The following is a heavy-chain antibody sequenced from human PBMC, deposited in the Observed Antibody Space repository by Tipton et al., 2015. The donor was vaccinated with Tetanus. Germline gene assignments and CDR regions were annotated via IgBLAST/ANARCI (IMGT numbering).Heavy chain of an antibody. Sequence: SLRLSCAASGFTFSRYAMHWVRQAPGKGLEWVAVITFDGSTKYYADSVKGRFTLSRDNSQNTVHLQMSSLKVEDTAVYYCVRGDGGPTLDYFDSWGRGALVIVSA. CDR2: ITFDGSTK. V-gene: IGHV3-30-3*01. CDR1: GFTFSRYA. J-gene: IGHJ4*02. D-gene: IGHD3-16*01. CDR3: VRGDGGPTLDYFDS.